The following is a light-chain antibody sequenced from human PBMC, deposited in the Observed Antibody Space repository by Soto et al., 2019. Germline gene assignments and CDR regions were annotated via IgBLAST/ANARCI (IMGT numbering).Light chain of an antibody. Sequence: DIQMTQYPSSLSASVGDRVTIACQASQNINNYLNWYQQKPGRAPKLLIYDASNLEAGVPSRFRGSGSGTDFTFTISRLQPEDFATYYCQQSYSTPPWTFGQGTKVDI. J-gene: IGKJ1*01. CDR1: QNINNY. CDR2: DAS. V-gene: IGKV1-33*01. CDR3: QQSYSTPPWT.